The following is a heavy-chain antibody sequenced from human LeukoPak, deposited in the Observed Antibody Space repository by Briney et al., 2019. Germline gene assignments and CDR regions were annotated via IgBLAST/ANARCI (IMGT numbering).Heavy chain of an antibody. J-gene: IGHJ5*02. CDR3: AISAAALFDP. D-gene: IGHD6-13*01. CDR2: INHSGST. CDR1: GGSFSGYY. V-gene: IGHV4-34*01. Sequence: SETLSFTCAVYGGSFSGYYWSWIRQPPGKGLEWIGEINHSGSTNYNPSLKSRVTISVDTSKNQFSLILSSVTAADTAVYYCAISAAALFDPWGQGTLVTVSS.